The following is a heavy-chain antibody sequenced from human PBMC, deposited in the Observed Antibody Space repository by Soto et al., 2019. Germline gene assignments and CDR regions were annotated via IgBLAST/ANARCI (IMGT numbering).Heavy chain of an antibody. Sequence: EVQLVESGGGLVKPGGSLRLSCAASGFTFSSYSMNWVRQAPGKGLEWVSSISSSSSYIYYADSVKGRFTISRDNAKNSLYLQMNSLRAEDTAVYYCARDHSITLFGVVQNWFDPWGQGTLVTVSS. CDR3: ARDHSITLFGVVQNWFDP. CDR2: ISSSSSYI. D-gene: IGHD3-3*01. V-gene: IGHV3-21*01. J-gene: IGHJ5*02. CDR1: GFTFSSYS.